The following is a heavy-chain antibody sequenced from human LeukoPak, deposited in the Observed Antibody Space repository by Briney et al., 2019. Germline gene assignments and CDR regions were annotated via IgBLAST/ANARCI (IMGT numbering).Heavy chain of an antibody. CDR3: ARGYYPPEY. D-gene: IGHD1-26*01. CDR1: GFTFSTYW. J-gene: IGHJ4*02. V-gene: IGHV3-7*05. Sequence: GGSLRLSCAASGFTFSTYWMNWVRQAPGKGLEWVANIKQDGTEKYYVDSVKGRFTISRDNANDSLYLQMNSLRAEDTAVYYCARGYYPPEYWGPGTLVTVSS. CDR2: IKQDGTEK.